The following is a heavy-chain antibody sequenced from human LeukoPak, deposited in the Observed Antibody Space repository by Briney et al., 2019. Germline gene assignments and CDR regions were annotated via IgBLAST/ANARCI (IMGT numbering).Heavy chain of an antibody. CDR1: GGSIRGYY. CDR3: ARHEFDSGSLPYFDY. V-gene: IGHV4-59*08. Sequence: KTSETLSLTCTVSGGSIRGYYWSWIRQPPGKGLEWIGYIYYSGSTNYNPSLKSRVTISVDTSKNQSSLKLSAVTAADTAVYYCARHEFDSGSLPYFDYWGQGILVTVSS. J-gene: IGHJ4*02. CDR2: IYYSGST. D-gene: IGHD3-10*01.